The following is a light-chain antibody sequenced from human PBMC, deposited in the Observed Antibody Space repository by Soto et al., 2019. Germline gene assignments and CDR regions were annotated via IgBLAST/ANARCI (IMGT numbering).Light chain of an antibody. CDR3: AVWDDGLDGWV. J-gene: IGLJ3*02. Sequence: QAVVTQSPSASGTPGQNVIISCSGSDSNIGSNTVNWYQQFPGTAPKLLIYTNFQRASGVPDRFSGSKSVTSASLAISGLHSEDEAHYYCAVWDDGLDGWVFGGGTKLTVL. CDR2: TNF. V-gene: IGLV1-44*01. CDR1: DSNIGSNT.